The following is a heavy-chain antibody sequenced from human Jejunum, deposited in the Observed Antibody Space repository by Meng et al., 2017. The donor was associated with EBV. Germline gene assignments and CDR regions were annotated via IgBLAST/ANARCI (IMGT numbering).Heavy chain of an antibody. CDR2: ISSDGSST. V-gene: IGHV3-74*01. CDR1: GFTFSSNW. D-gene: IGHD2-2*01. CDR3: AKKGSPGFQPYDY. J-gene: IGHJ4*02. Sequence: EVQLVESGGGLVQPGGSLRLSCAASGFTFSSNWMHWVRQAPGKGLVWVSRISSDGSSTNYADSVKGRFTVSSDNSKSTLYLQMNSLRAEDTALYYCAKKGSPGFQPYDYWGQGTLVTVSS.